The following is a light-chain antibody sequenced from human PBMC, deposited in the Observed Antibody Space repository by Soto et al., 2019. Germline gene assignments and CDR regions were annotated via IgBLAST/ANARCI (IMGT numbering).Light chain of an antibody. Sequence: QSVLTQPASVSGSPGQSITITCTGTSSDIGGYKYVSWYQQHPGKAPKLMIYDVSNRPSGVSNRFSGSKSGNTASLIISGLHTEDEADYYCSSYTSSSPLVFGTGTKLTVL. CDR2: DVS. CDR3: SSYTSSSPLV. CDR1: SSDIGGYKY. V-gene: IGLV2-14*01. J-gene: IGLJ1*01.